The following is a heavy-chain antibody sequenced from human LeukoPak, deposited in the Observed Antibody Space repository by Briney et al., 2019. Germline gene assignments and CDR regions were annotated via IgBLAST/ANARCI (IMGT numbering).Heavy chain of an antibody. Sequence: GGSLRLSCVASGLTFSNSWMSWVRQAPGKGLQWVANIKQDGSDKYYVDSVKGRFTISRDNAKNSVFLQMSSLRAEDTALCYCASRNYYRSGAYLPYFDFWGQGTLVTVPS. CDR3: ASRNYYRSGAYLPYFDF. J-gene: IGHJ4*02. D-gene: IGHD3-10*01. V-gene: IGHV3-7*01. CDR2: IKQDGSDK. CDR1: GLTFSNSW.